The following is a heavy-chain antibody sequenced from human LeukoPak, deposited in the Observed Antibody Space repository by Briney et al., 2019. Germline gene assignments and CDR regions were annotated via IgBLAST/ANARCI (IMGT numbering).Heavy chain of an antibody. J-gene: IGHJ4*02. Sequence: GGSLRLSCAASGFTFSSYAMSWVRQAPGKGLEWVSTISGSGGSTYYADSVKGRFTISRDNSKNTLYLQMNSLRAEDTAVYYCAKGTHHPNYYFDYWGLGTLVTVSS. V-gene: IGHV3-23*01. D-gene: IGHD1-1*01. CDR2: ISGSGGST. CDR3: AKGTHHPNYYFDY. CDR1: GFTFSSYA.